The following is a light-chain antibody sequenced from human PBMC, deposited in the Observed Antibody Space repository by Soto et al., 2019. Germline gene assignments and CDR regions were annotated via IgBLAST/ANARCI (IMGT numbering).Light chain of an antibody. CDR1: SSNIGSNA. V-gene: IGLV1-44*01. Sequence: QLVLTQPPSASGTPGQRVTISCSGSSSNIGSNAVNWYQQLPGTAPKLLIYTYDQRPSGVPDRFSGSKSGTSASLAITGLQPEDEAEYYCQSYDSGLVGLVFGTGTKLTVL. CDR3: QSYDSGLVGLV. CDR2: TYD. J-gene: IGLJ2*01.